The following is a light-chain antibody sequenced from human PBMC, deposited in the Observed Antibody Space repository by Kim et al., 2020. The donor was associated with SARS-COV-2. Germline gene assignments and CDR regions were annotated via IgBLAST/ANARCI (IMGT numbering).Light chain of an antibody. J-gene: IGKJ2*01. Sequence: DIQMTQSPSTLSASVGVRVTITCRASQSISSWLAWYQQKPGKAPKLLIYDASSLESGVPSRFSGSGSGTEFTLTISSLQPDDFATYYCQQYNSYSHTFGQGTKLEI. CDR1: QSISSW. V-gene: IGKV1-5*01. CDR2: DAS. CDR3: QQYNSYSHT.